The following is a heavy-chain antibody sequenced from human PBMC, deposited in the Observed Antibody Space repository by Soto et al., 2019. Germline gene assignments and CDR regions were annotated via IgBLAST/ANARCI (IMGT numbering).Heavy chain of an antibody. Sequence: SVKVSCKASGGTFSSYAISWVRQAPGQGLEWMGGIIPIFGTANYAQKFQGRVTITADKSTSTAYMELSSLRSEDTAVYYCARAKNDYVWGSSFDYWGQGXLVTVYS. V-gene: IGHV1-69*06. CDR2: IIPIFGTA. CDR3: ARAKNDYVWGSSFDY. CDR1: GGTFSSYA. D-gene: IGHD3-16*01. J-gene: IGHJ4*02.